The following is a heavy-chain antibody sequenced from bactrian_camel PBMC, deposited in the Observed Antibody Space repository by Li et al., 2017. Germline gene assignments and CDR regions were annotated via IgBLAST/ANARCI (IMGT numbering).Heavy chain of an antibody. CDR3: AARPYYCTTPFRYEYDY. CDR1: GSTYSVGC. CDR2: TWLGGTTA. Sequence: VQLVESGGGSVQAGGSLKLSCVASGSTYSVGCMGWFRQAPGKEREGVAATWLGGTTAHVADSVKGRFTISQDNAKNTLYLQMNSLKPDDTAMYYCAARPYYCTTPFRYEYDYWGQGTQVTVS. D-gene: IGHD2*01. J-gene: IGHJ4*01. V-gene: IGHV3S31*01.